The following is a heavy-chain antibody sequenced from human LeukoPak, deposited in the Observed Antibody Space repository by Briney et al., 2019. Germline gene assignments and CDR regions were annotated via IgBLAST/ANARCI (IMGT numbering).Heavy chain of an antibody. D-gene: IGHD6-19*01. J-gene: IGHJ4*02. CDR3: TTGGWYGGDF. CDR2: LKSKIDGGTI. Sequence: GGSLRLSCAASGFIFSNAWMSWVRQTPGKGLEWVGRLKSKIDGGTIDYAAPVRGRFTISRDDSKNTLYLQMNSLETEDTGVYYCTTGGWYGGDFWGQGTLVTVSS. CDR1: GFIFSNAW. V-gene: IGHV3-15*01.